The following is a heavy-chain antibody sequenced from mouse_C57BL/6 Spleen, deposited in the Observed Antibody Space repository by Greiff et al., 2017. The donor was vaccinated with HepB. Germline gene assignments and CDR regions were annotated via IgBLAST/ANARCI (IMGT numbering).Heavy chain of an antibody. Sequence: EVHLVESGGGLVQPGGSLSLSCAASGFTFTDYYMSWVRQPPGKALEWLGFIRNKANGYTTEYSASVKGRFTISRDNSQSILYLQMNALRAEDSATYYCASTGTRGYFDYWGQGTTLTVSS. V-gene: IGHV7-3*01. D-gene: IGHD4-1*01. CDR2: IRNKANGYTT. CDR3: ASTGTRGYFDY. J-gene: IGHJ2*01. CDR1: GFTFTDYY.